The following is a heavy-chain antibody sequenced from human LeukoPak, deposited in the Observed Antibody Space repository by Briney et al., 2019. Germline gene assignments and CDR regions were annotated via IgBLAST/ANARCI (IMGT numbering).Heavy chain of an antibody. CDR3: ARDVLGATCGFDF. CDR1: GYPFTSNG. Sequence: GASVKVSCKASGYPFTSNGISWVRQAPGQGLEWMGWIDADSANTKYAQKLQGRVTMTADTSTTTVYMELRSLRSDDTALYYCARDVLGATCGFDFWGQGTLVTVSS. J-gene: IGHJ4*02. CDR2: IDADSANT. D-gene: IGHD1-26*01. V-gene: IGHV1-18*01.